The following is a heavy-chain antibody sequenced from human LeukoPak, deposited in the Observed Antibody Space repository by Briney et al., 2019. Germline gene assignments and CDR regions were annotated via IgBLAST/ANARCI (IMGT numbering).Heavy chain of an antibody. Sequence: SQTLSLTCTVSGGSISSGGYYWSWIRQHPGKGLEWIGYIYYSGSTYYNPSLKSRVTISVDTSKNQFSLKLSSVTAADTAVYYCARDEVYCSGGSCYSGYFDYWGQGTQVTVSS. CDR3: ARDEVYCSGGSCYSGYFDY. CDR1: GGSISSGGYY. CDR2: IYYSGST. V-gene: IGHV4-31*03. J-gene: IGHJ4*02. D-gene: IGHD2-15*01.